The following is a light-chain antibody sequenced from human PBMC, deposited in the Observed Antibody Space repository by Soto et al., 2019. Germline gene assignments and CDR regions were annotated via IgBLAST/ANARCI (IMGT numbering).Light chain of an antibody. J-gene: IGLJ2*01. V-gene: IGLV2-14*01. CDR2: DVS. CDR1: SRDLDGYNY. Sequence: QSALTQPASVSGSPGQSITISCTGTSRDLDGYNYVSWYQYHPGKDPKLMMYDVSNRPSGISNRFSGSKSGNTSSLNISGLQAEDEADYYCSAFTISRNTVIFGGVTNLTVL. CDR3: SAFTISRNTVI.